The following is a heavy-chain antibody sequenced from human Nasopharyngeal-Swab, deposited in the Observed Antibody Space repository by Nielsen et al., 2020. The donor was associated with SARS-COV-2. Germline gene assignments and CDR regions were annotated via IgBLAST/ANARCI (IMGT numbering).Heavy chain of an antibody. D-gene: IGHD3-22*01. CDR1: GFTFDDYA. Sequence: SLKISCAASGFTFDDYAMHWVRQAPGKGLEWVSGISWNSGSIGYADSVKGRFTISRDNAKNSLYLQMNSLRAEDTALYYCAKIYDSSGYYNDYWGQGTLVTVSS. J-gene: IGHJ4*02. CDR2: ISWNSGSI. CDR3: AKIYDSSGYYNDY. V-gene: IGHV3-9*01.